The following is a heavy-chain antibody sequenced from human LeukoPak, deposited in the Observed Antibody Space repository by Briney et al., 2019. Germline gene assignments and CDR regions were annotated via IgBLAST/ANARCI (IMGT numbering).Heavy chain of an antibody. J-gene: IGHJ4*02. CDR1: TGSISSYY. CDR2: ISYSGGT. D-gene: IGHD3-3*01. Sequence: SETLSLTCTVSTGSISSYYWGWIRQPPGKGLEWIGYISYSGGTNYNPSLNSRVTISVDTSKNQFSLKLSSVTAADTAVYYCARVPYYDFWSGPNWGQGTLVTVSS. CDR3: ARVPYYDFWSGPN. V-gene: IGHV4-59*08.